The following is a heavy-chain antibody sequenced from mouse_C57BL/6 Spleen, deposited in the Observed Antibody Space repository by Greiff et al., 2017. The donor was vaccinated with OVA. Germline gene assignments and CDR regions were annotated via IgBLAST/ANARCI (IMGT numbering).Heavy chain of an antibody. Sequence: QVQLQQSGPELVKPGASVKISCKASGYAFSSSWLNWVKQRPGKGLEWIGRMYPGDGDTDYNGKFKGKATLTADTSSSTAYMHLISLTYAASAVYFCARSYYYAFAYWGQGTLVTVSA. J-gene: IGHJ3*01. V-gene: IGHV1-82*01. D-gene: IGHD2-1*01. CDR3: ARSYYYAFAY. CDR1: GYAFSSSW. CDR2: MYPGDGDT.